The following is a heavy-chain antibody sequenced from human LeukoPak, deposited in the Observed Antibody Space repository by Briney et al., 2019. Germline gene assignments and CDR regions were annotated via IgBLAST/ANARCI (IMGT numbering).Heavy chain of an antibody. D-gene: IGHD4-17*01. V-gene: IGHV3-74*01. CDR2: INSDGSST. CDR3: ARGNGDYEGGLDY. CDR1: GFTVSSNY. Sequence: GGSLRLSCAASGFTVSSNYMSWVRQAPGKGLVWVSRINSDGSSTSYADSVKGRFTISRDNGKNTLYLQMNSLRAEDTAVYYCARGNGDYEGGLDYWGQGTLVTVSS. J-gene: IGHJ4*02.